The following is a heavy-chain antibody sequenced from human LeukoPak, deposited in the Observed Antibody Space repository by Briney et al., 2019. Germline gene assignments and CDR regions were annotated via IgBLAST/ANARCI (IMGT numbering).Heavy chain of an antibody. Sequence: ASVKVSCKASGGTFSSYAISWVRQAPGQGLEWMGGIIPIFGTANYAQKFQGRVTITADESTSTAYMELSSLRSEDTAVYYCARDRLNMVRGVYYYYYMDVWGKGTTVTISS. D-gene: IGHD3-10*01. V-gene: IGHV1-69*13. J-gene: IGHJ6*03. CDR1: GGTFSSYA. CDR2: IIPIFGTA. CDR3: ARDRLNMVRGVYYYYYMDV.